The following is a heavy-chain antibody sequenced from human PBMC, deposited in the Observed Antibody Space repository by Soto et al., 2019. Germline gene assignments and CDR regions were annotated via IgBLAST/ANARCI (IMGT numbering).Heavy chain of an antibody. CDR3: ARDPESKGFLDHGMDV. CDR1: GFTFSSYA. D-gene: IGHD3-3*01. V-gene: IGHV3-30-3*01. CDR2: ISYDGSNK. J-gene: IGHJ6*02. Sequence: PGGSLRLSCAASGFTFSSYAMHWVRQAPGKGLEWVAVISYDGSNKYYADSVKGRFTISRDNSKNTLYLQMNSLRAEDTAVYYCARDPESKGFLDHGMDVWGQGTTVTVSS.